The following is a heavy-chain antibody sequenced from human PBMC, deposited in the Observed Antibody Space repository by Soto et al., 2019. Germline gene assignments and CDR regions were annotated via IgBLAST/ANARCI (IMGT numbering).Heavy chain of an antibody. CDR3: AKSIRARPFDY. CDR2: ISGSGGNT. CDR1: GFTFSSYA. V-gene: IGHV3-23*01. D-gene: IGHD6-6*01. Sequence: EVQLLESGGGLVQPGGSLRLFCTASGFTFSSYAMSWVRQAPGKGLEWVSAISGSGGNTYYADSVKGRFTISRDNSKNTLYLQMNSLRAEDTAVYYCAKSIRARPFDYWGQGALVTVSS. J-gene: IGHJ4*02.